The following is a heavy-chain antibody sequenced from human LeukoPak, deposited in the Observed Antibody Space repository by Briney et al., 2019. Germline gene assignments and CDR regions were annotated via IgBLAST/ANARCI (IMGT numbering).Heavy chain of an antibody. V-gene: IGHV4-34*01. CDR2: INHSGST. CDR3: ARHAEMPTEEVGYYYGMDV. D-gene: IGHD5-24*01. J-gene: IGHJ6*02. Sequence: SETLSLTCAVYGGSFSGYYWSWIRQPPGEGLEWIGEINHSGSTNYNPSLKSRVTISVDTSKNQFSLRLSSVTAADTAVYYCARHAEMPTEEVGYYYGMDVWGQGATVTVSS. CDR1: GGSFSGYY.